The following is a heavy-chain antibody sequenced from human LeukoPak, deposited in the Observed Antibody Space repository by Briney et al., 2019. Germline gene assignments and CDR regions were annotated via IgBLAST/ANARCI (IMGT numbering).Heavy chain of an antibody. J-gene: IGHJ6*03. CDR2: INPNSGNT. CDR1: GYTFTSYD. V-gene: IGHV1-8*03. CDR3: ARGPYYDFWSGYSPIPSSYYYYYMDV. Sequence: GASVKVSCKASGYTFTSYDINWVRQAPGQGLEWMGWINPNSGNTGYAQKFQGRVTITRNTSISTAYMELSSLGSEDTAVYYCARGPYYDFWSGYSPIPSSYYYYYMDVWGKGTTVTVSS. D-gene: IGHD3-3*01.